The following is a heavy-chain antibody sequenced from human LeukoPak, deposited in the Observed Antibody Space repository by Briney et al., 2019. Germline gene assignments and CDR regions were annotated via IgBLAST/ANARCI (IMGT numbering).Heavy chain of an antibody. CDR3: AREPGVYSSSWQNGIYDYYYYMDV. D-gene: IGHD6-13*01. CDR1: GYTFTSYG. CDR2: ISAYNGNT. V-gene: IGHV1-18*01. J-gene: IGHJ6*03. Sequence: ASVKVSCKASGYTFTSYGISWVRQAPGQGLEWMGWISAYNGNTNYAQKLQGRVTMTTDTSTSTAYMELRSLRSDDTAVYYCAREPGVYSSSWQNGIYDYYYYMDVWGKGTTVTISS.